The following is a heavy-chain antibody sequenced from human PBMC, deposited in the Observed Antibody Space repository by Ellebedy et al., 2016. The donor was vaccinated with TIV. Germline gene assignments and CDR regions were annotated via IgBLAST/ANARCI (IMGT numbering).Heavy chain of an antibody. J-gene: IGHJ6*02. Sequence: ASVKVSCKTSGYIFTAYYIHWVRQAPGQGLEWMGWINPDSGGTNFPQKFQGRVTMTRDTSVNTAYTELSRLQSDDPAVYHCARVLRATSGMDVWGQGTTVTVS. V-gene: IGHV1-2*02. CDR3: ARVLRATSGMDV. D-gene: IGHD4/OR15-4a*01. CDR1: GYIFTAYY. CDR2: INPDSGGT.